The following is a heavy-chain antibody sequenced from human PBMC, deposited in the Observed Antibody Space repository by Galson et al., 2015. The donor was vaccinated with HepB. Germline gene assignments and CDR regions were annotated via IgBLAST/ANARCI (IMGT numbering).Heavy chain of an antibody. V-gene: IGHV3-7*03. CDR3: ARRRYSSGYYFDY. CDR1: GFIFTSYW. Sequence: SLRLSCAASGFIFTSYWMTWVRQAPGKGLDWVANIRQDGRESYYVDSVKGRFTISRDNAKNSLYLQMNSLRAEDTAVYYCARRRYSSGYYFDYWGQGTLVTVSS. J-gene: IGHJ4*02. D-gene: IGHD3-22*01. CDR2: IRQDGRES.